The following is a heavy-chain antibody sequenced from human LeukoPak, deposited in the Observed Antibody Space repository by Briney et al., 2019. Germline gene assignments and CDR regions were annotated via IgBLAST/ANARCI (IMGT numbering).Heavy chain of an antibody. Sequence: PGGSLRLSCAASGFTFSSYGMHGVRPAPGKGLEGVSATSGSGGSTYYADSVKGRFTISRDNSKNTLYLQMNSLRAEDTAVYYCAKGVRGVIIPFGAFDIWGQGTMVTVSS. CDR3: AKGVRGVIIPFGAFDI. CDR1: GFTFSSYG. V-gene: IGHV3-23*01. D-gene: IGHD3-10*01. CDR2: TSGSGGST. J-gene: IGHJ3*02.